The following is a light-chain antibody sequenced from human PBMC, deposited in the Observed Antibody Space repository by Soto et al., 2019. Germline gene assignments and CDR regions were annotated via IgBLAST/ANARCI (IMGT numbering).Light chain of an antibody. J-gene: IGKJ2*01. V-gene: IGKV1-27*01. CDR3: QKYNSAPRT. Sequence: DIQVTQSPSSLSASVGDRVTITCRASQSISNYLAWYQQKPGKVPKLLIYAASTLQSGVPSRFSGSGSGTDFTLTISSLQPEDVATYYCQKYNSAPRTFGQGTKLEIK. CDR1: QSISNY. CDR2: AAS.